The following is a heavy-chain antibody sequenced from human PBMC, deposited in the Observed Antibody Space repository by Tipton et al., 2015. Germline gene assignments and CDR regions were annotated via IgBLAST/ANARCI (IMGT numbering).Heavy chain of an antibody. J-gene: IGHJ3*02. V-gene: IGHV3-30*03. CDR3: ARDNRWASDI. CDR1: GFTFSDYY. CDR2: ISDDGNSL. Sequence: SLRLSCAASGFTFSDYYMSWIRQPPGKGLEWVALISDDGNSLYYPDSVRGRFTISRDNSKSTVFLQMNGLRLDDTAVYYCARDNRWASDIWGQGTMVTVSS. D-gene: IGHD5-24*01.